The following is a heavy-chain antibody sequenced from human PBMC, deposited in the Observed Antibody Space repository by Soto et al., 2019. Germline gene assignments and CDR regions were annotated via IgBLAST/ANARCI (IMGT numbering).Heavy chain of an antibody. CDR1: GGTFSSYA. V-gene: IGHV1-69*13. J-gene: IGHJ5*02. D-gene: IGHD6-13*01. Sequence: SVKVSCKASGGTFSSYAISWVRQAPGQGLEWMGGIIPIFGTANYAQKFQGRVTITADESTSTAYMELSSLRSEDTAVYYCARYNRPGIAAAGYNWFDPWGQGTLVTVSS. CDR3: ARYNRPGIAAAGYNWFDP. CDR2: IIPIFGTA.